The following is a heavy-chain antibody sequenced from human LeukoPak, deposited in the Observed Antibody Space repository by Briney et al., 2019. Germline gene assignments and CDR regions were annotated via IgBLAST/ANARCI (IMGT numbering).Heavy chain of an antibody. CDR2: IKGDGSEK. V-gene: IGHV3-7*01. Sequence: GGSLRLSCAASGFTLSGYFMSWVRQAPGEGLEWVASIKGDGSEKYYVDSVKGRFTISRDNAKNSLYLQMNSLRAEDTAVYYCARGVTRYCSSTSCYYFDYWGQGTLVTVSS. J-gene: IGHJ4*02. D-gene: IGHD2-2*01. CDR3: ARGVTRYCSSTSCYYFDY. CDR1: GFTLSGYF.